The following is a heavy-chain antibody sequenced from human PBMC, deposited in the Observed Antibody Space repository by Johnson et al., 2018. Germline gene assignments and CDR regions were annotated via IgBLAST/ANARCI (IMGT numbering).Heavy chain of an antibody. CDR3: ARDSFYYGMDV. Sequence: VQLVESGGGVVQPGRSLRLSCAASGFTFNNYWMHWVRQVPGKGLVWVSRIQSDGSSTTYADTVKGRFSISRDNARNMVYLQMNSLSAEDTAVYYGARDSFYYGMDVWGQGTTVTVSS. V-gene: IGHV3-74*01. CDR1: GFTFNNYW. D-gene: IGHD1-7*01. CDR2: IQSDGSST. J-gene: IGHJ6*02.